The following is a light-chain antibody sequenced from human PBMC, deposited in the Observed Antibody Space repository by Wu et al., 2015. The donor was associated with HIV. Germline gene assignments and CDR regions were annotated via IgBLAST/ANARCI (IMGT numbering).Light chain of an antibody. J-gene: IGKJ5*01. CDR3: QQRLNWPLT. CDR1: QSVTSN. CDR2: GAS. Sequence: EIMMTQSPATLSVSPGERATLSCRASQSVTSNLAWYQQKPGQSPRLLIYGASNRATGIPARFSGSRSGTDFILTITSLEPEDFATYSCQQRLNWPLTFGQGTRLEI. V-gene: IGKV3-11*01.